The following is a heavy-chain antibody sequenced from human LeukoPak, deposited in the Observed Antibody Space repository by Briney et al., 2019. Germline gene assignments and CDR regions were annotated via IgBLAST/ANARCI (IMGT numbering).Heavy chain of an antibody. CDR2: TYYRSKWYN. J-gene: IGHJ5*02. Sequence: SQTLSLTCAISGDSVSSNSAAWNWTRQSPSRGLEWLGRTYYRSKWYNDYAASVKGRININPDTSKNQFSLQLNSVTPEDTTVYYCARTQPAGAGNWLDPWGQGTLVTVSS. CDR3: ARTQPAGAGNWLDP. CDR1: GDSVSSNSAA. D-gene: IGHD6-13*01. V-gene: IGHV6-1*01.